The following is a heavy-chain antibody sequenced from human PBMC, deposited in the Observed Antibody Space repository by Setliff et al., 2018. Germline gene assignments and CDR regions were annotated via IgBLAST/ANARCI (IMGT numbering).Heavy chain of an antibody. CDR3: ASATGY. CDR1: GFTFSTYW. J-gene: IGHJ4*02. CDR2: INPAGTED. V-gene: IGHV3-7*01. Sequence: PGESLRLSCAASGFTFSTYWMTWVRQAPGKGLEWVANINPAGTEDYYVDSVKGRFTISRDNAKTSLYLEMNSLRADDTAVYFCASATGYWGQGNLVTVSS.